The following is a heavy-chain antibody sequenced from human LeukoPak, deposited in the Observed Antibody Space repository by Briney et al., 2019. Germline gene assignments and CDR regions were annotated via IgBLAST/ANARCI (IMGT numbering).Heavy chain of an antibody. J-gene: IGHJ3*02. CDR1: GGTLSSYA. CDR3: ARSSYYYDSSGYLAWDAFDI. D-gene: IGHD3-22*01. CDR2: IIPIFGTA. V-gene: IGHV1-69*05. Sequence: SVKVSCKASGGTLSSYAISWVRQAPGQGLEWMGGIIPIFGTANYAQKFQGRVTITTDESTSTAYMELSSLRSEDTAVYYCARSSYYYDSSGYLAWDAFDIWGQGTMVTVSS.